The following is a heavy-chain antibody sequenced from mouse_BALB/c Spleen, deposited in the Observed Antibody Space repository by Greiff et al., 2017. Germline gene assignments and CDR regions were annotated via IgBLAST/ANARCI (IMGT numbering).Heavy chain of an antibody. CDR3: ARYSATVADWYFDV. CDR1: GDSITSGY. V-gene: IGHV3-8*02. D-gene: IGHD1-1*01. CDR2: ISYSGST. J-gene: IGHJ1*01. Sequence: EVKLMESGPSLVKPSQTLSLTCSVTGDSITSGYWNWIRKFPGNKLEYMGYISYSGSTYYNPSLKSRISITRDTSKNQYYLQLNSVTTEDTATYYCARYSATVADWYFDVWGAGTTVTVSS.